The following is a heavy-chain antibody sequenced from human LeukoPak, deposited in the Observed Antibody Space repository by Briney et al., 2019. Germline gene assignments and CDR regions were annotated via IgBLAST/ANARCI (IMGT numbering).Heavy chain of an antibody. Sequence: ASVKVSCKVSGYTLTELSMHWVRQAPGQGLEWMGIINPSGGSTSYAQKFQGRVTMTRDMSTSTVYMELSSLRSEDTAVYYCASSVVVAVVGDYWGQGTLVTVSS. V-gene: IGHV1-46*01. CDR2: INPSGGST. J-gene: IGHJ4*02. D-gene: IGHD2-15*01. CDR1: GYTLTELS. CDR3: ASSVVVAVVGDY.